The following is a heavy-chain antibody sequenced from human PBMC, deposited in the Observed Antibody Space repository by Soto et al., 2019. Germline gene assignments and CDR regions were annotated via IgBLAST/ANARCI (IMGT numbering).Heavy chain of an antibody. Sequence: SLTCTVSGASISSSSYYGGWIREPPVKGLEWIGSIYYSGSTYYNPSLKSRVTISVDTSKNQFSLKLSSVTAADTAVYYCARVLPYGTNFDYWGQGTLVTVSS. CDR3: ARVLPYGTNFDY. CDR1: GASISSSSYY. J-gene: IGHJ4*02. V-gene: IGHV4-39*01. D-gene: IGHD2-8*01. CDR2: IYYSGST.